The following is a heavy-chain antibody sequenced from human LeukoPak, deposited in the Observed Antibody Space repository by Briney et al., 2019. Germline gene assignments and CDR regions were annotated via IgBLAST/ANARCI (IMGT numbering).Heavy chain of an antibody. CDR2: IYPVDSGA. D-gene: IGHD3-10*01. CDR1: GYIFTSYC. J-gene: IGHJ4*02. Sequence: GVPLTISSKGSGYIFTSYCIGGARNLPGKGREWMGMIYPVDSGATSRPSFQGQVTISADKSISTAYLQWSSLKASDTAMYYCARHPDYYGSGSYYPLFDYWGQGSLVTVSS. V-gene: IGHV5-51*01. CDR3: ARHPDYYGSGSYYPLFDY.